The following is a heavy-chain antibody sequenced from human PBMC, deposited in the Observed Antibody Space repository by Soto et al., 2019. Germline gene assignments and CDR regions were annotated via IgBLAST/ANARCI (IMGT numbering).Heavy chain of an antibody. Sequence: PGESLKISCKGSGYSFTNFWIGWVRQMPGKGLEWMGIIFPGESDVRYSPSFQGRGPISADKSISTAYLQWSSLKASDTAMYYCARPPETTIFGVVPNVFDFWGQGTMVTVSS. D-gene: IGHD3-3*01. V-gene: IGHV5-51*01. CDR2: IFPGESDV. J-gene: IGHJ3*01. CDR1: GYSFTNFW. CDR3: ARPPETTIFGVVPNVFDF.